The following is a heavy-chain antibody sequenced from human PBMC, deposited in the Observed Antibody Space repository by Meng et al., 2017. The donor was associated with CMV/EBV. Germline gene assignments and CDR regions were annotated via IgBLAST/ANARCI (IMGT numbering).Heavy chain of an antibody. CDR2: SIPIFGTA. CDR1: GGSFSSYA. D-gene: IGHD2-15*01. V-gene: IGHV1-69*12. J-gene: IGHJ4*02. CDR3: ARVCGGSCFDY. Sequence: QVQLVQAAAEVKKPWCSVKVSCKGSGGSFSSYAISWVRQAPGQGLEWMGGSIPIFGTANYAQKFQGRVTITADESTSTAYMELSSLRSEDTAVYYCARVCGGSCFDYWGQGTLVTVSS.